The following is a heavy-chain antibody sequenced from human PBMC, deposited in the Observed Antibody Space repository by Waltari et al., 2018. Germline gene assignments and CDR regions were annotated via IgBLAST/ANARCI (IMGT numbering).Heavy chain of an antibody. D-gene: IGHD6-13*01. J-gene: IGHJ4*02. CDR2: INDSGST. Sequence: QVQLQQWGAGLLKPSETLSLTCAVYGGTFNDHYWNWIRQPPGKGLEWIGQINDSGSTYYNPSLKCRVTISVDTSKNQFSLKLSSVTAADTAVYYCARIGSSSWDFDYWGQGTLVTVSS. CDR1: GGTFNDHY. V-gene: IGHV4-34*01. CDR3: ARIGSSSWDFDY.